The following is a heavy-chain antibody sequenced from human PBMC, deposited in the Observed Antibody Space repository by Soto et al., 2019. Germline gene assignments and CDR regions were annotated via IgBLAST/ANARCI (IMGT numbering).Heavy chain of an antibody. CDR1: GGSFRGYS. Sequence: QVQLQQWGAGLLKPSETLSLNCAAYGGSFRGYSWTWIRQPPGKGLEWIGEINHSGSTNYNPSLKSRVTISVDTSKNQFSLKLSSVTAADTAVYYCARRRVMTLWFDPWGQGTLVTVSS. D-gene: IGHD2-21*02. CDR2: INHSGST. J-gene: IGHJ5*02. CDR3: ARRRVMTLWFDP. V-gene: IGHV4-34*02.